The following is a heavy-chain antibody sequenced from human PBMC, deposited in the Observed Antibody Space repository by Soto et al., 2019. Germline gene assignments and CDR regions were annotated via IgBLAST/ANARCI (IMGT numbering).Heavy chain of an antibody. D-gene: IGHD3-9*01. CDR1: GSGIASYY. Sequence: SVLLSLTCTVSGSGIASYYWSWLRQTPGKGLEWIGHIYDTGSTTYNPSLKSRVTISVDTSNKQFSLRLTSVTAADTAVYYCARCPIDHNWFDPWGQGTLVTVSS. J-gene: IGHJ5*02. CDR3: ARCPIDHNWFDP. CDR2: IYDTGST. V-gene: IGHV4-59*01.